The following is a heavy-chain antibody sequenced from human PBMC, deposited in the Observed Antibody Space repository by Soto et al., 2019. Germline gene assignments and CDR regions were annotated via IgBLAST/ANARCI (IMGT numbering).Heavy chain of an antibody. CDR2: ISAYNGNT. J-gene: IGHJ5*02. D-gene: IGHD2-15*01. CDR3: ARDKARCSGGSCYPANWFDP. CDR1: GYTFTSYG. V-gene: IGHV1-18*01. Sequence: ASVKVSCKASGYTFTSYGISWVRQAPGQGLEWMGWISAYNGNTNYAQKLQGRVTMTTDTSTSTAYMGLRSLRSDDTAVYYCARDKARCSGGSCYPANWFDPWGQGTLVTVSS.